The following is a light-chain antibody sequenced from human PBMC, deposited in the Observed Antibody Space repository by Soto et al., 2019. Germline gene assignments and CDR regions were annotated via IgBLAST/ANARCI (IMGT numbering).Light chain of an antibody. CDR1: QSVSSY. CDR2: DAS. J-gene: IGKJ2*01. Sequence: EIVLTQSPATLYLSPGERATLSCRASQSVSSYLAWYQQKPGQAPRLLIYDASNRATGIPARFSGSRSGTDLPLTISSLEPEDFAVYYCQQRSNWPPRTFGQGTKLEIK. CDR3: QQRSNWPPRT. V-gene: IGKV3-11*01.